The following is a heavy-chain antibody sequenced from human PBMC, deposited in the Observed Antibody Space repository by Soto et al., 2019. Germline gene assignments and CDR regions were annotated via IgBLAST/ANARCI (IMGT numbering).Heavy chain of an antibody. CDR2: LYYSGST. Sequence: SETLSLTCTVSGGSISSYYWSWIRQPPGKGLEWIGYLYYSGSTYYNPSLESRVTISVDTSKNQFSLKLSSVTAADTAVYYCARDSIDYYDSSGKPNDAFDIWGQGTMVTVSS. V-gene: IGHV4-59*12. D-gene: IGHD3-22*01. J-gene: IGHJ3*02. CDR3: ARDSIDYYDSSGKPNDAFDI. CDR1: GGSISSYY.